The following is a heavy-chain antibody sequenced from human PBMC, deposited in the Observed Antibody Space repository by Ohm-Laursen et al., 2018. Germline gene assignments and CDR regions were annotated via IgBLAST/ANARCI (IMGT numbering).Heavy chain of an antibody. CDR3: ARRGSGGRSFDY. Sequence: SDTLSLTCSVSGGSISSYYWSWIRQSPGKGLEWIGYTYYSGSTNYNPSLKSRVTISIDTSKNQVSLNLRSVTAADTAVFYCARRGSGGRSFDYWGQGSLVTVSS. CDR1: GGSISSYY. D-gene: IGHD2-15*01. CDR2: TYYSGST. J-gene: IGHJ4*02. V-gene: IGHV4-59*07.